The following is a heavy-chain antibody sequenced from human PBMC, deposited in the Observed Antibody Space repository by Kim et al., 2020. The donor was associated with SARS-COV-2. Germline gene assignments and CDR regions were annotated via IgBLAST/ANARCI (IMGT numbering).Heavy chain of an antibody. CDR1: GFTFDDYA. J-gene: IGHJ5*02. Sequence: GGSLRLSCAASGFTFDDYAMHWVRQAPGKGLEWVSGISWNSGSIGYADSVKCRFTISRDNAKNSLYLQMNSLRAEDTALYYCAKDRGALYGSGNPNWFDPWGQGTLVTVSS. CDR3: AKDRGALYGSGNPNWFDP. D-gene: IGHD3-10*01. V-gene: IGHV3-9*01. CDR2: ISWNSGSI.